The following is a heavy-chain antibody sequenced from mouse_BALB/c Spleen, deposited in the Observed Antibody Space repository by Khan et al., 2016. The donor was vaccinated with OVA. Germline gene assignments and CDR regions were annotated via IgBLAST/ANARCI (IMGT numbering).Heavy chain of an antibody. Sequence: QVQLKQSEAEVVRPGASVKLSCKTSRYIFTSYWFQLGKHRSGQGLEWIARIYPGTGSTYSNEKFKGKATLTADKSSSTAYMQLSSLKSEDSAVYFCARRAPDDAMDYWGQGTSVTVSS. D-gene: IGHD3-3*01. CDR3: ARRAPDDAMDY. J-gene: IGHJ4*01. V-gene: IGHV1S132*01. CDR1: RYIFTSYW. CDR2: IYPGTGST.